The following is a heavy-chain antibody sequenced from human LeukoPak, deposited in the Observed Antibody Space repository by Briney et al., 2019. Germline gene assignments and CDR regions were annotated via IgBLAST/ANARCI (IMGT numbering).Heavy chain of an antibody. D-gene: IGHD2-2*01. Sequence: ASVKVSCKASGYTFTSYGISWVRQAPGQGLEWMGWISAYNGNTNYAQKLQGRVTMTTDTSTSTAYMELRSLRSDDTAVYYCARVREDIVVVPAAKFDYWSQGTLVTVSS. CDR3: ARVREDIVVVPAAKFDY. CDR1: GYTFTSYG. CDR2: ISAYNGNT. V-gene: IGHV1-18*01. J-gene: IGHJ4*02.